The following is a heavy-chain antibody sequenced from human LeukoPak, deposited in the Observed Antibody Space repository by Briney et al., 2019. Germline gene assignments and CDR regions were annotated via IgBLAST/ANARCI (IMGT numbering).Heavy chain of an antibody. CDR2: IYYSGST. CDR1: GGSITSYH. D-gene: IGHD5-18*01. Sequence: SETLSLTCAVSGGSITSYHWSWIRQPPGKGLEWIGYIYYSGSTNYNPSLKSRVTISVDTSKNQFSLKLSSVTAADTAVYYCARAMKTAMAFDYWGQGTLVTVSS. CDR3: ARAMKTAMAFDY. V-gene: IGHV4-59*01. J-gene: IGHJ4*02.